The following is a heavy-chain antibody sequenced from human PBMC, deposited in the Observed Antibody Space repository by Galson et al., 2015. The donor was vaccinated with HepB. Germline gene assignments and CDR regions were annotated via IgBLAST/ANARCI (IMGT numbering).Heavy chain of an antibody. Sequence: SVKVSCKASGYTFTSYYMHWVRQAPGQGLEWMGIINPSGGSTSYAQKFQGRVTMTRDTSTSTVYMELSSLRSEDTAVYYCAIYVWGSYRYTPDAFDTWGQGTMVTVSS. CDR2: INPSGGST. J-gene: IGHJ3*02. CDR3: AIYVWGSYRYTPDAFDT. CDR1: GYTFTSYY. V-gene: IGHV1-46*01. D-gene: IGHD3-16*02.